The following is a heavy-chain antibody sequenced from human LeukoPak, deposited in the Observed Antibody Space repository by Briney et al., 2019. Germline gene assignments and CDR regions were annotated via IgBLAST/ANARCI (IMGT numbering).Heavy chain of an antibody. Sequence: PGGSLRLSCAASGFTYSSHNMHWVRQTPGKGLEWVTLISSDGNNKYYADSVKGRFTISRDNSKNTLYLQMSSLRAEDTAVYYCARDQGYTYGHSFDYWGQGTLVTVPS. CDR2: ISSDGNNK. D-gene: IGHD5-18*01. J-gene: IGHJ4*02. V-gene: IGHV3-30-3*01. CDR1: GFTYSSHN. CDR3: ARDQGYTYGHSFDY.